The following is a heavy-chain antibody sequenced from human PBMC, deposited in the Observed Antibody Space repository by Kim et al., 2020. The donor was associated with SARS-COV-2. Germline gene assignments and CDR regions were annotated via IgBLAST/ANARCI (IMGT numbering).Heavy chain of an antibody. CDR3: ATLEKADTKNFDF. D-gene: IGHD6-19*01. CDR1: GFTFSSYD. CDR2: ITTTGNAT. Sequence: GGSLRLSCAASGFTFSSYDMDWVRQAPGKALAWVSSITTTGNATYSAAAEDRRSTITRDTYKSTLYQQLNRLTADATAEYYCATLEKADTKNFDF. J-gene: IGHJ2*01. V-gene: IGHV3-23*01.